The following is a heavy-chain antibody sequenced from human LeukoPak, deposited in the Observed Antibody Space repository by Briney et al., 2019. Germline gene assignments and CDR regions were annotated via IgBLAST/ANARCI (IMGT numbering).Heavy chain of an antibody. CDR3: AREGIVGATTGDY. CDR2: ISTSGTT. CDR1: GGSISSGSYY. Sequence: SETLSLTCTVSGGSISSGSYYWSWIRQPAGKGLEWIGRISTSGTTNYNPSLKSRVTISVDTSKNQFSLKLSSVTAADTAVYYCAREGIVGATTGDYWGQGTLVTVSS. V-gene: IGHV4-61*02. J-gene: IGHJ4*02. D-gene: IGHD1-26*01.